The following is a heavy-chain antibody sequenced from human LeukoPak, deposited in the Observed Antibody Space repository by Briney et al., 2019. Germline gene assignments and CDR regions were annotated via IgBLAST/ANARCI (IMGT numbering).Heavy chain of an antibody. CDR3: ARGSCTNGVCYKIFDY. CDR2: IIPIFGTA. CDR1: GGTFSSYA. Sequence: SVKVSCKASGGTFSSYAISWVRQAPGQGLGWMGGIIPIFGTANYAQKFQGRVTITADESTSTAYMELSSLRSEDTAVYYCARGSCTNGVCYKIFDYWGQGTLVTVSS. J-gene: IGHJ4*02. D-gene: IGHD2-8*01. V-gene: IGHV1-69*13.